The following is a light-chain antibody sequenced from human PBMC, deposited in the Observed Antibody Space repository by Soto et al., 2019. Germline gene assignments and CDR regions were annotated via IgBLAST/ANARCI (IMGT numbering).Light chain of an antibody. CDR3: QSYDSRLNGYV. CDR1: SSNIGAGYD. J-gene: IGLJ1*01. Sequence: QPVLTQPPSVSGAPGQRVTIPCTGSSSNIGAGYDVHCYQQLPGTVSKLLIYGNSNRHSGVPDRFSGSKSGTSASITSNGLLALDVAGYYFQSYDSRLNGYVFGTGTKVTVL. V-gene: IGLV1-40*01. CDR2: GNS.